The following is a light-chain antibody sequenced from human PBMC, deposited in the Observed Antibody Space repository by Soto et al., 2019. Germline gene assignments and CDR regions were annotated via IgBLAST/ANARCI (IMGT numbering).Light chain of an antibody. CDR1: QSFSRW. CDR3: QQYGSLWT. J-gene: IGKJ1*01. CDR2: DVS. V-gene: IGKV1-5*01. Sequence: DIQMTQSPSTLSASVGDRVTITCRASQSFSRWLAWYQQKPGKPPKVLIYDVSKLESGVPSRFSGSGSGTEFTLTISSLQPEDVATYYCQQYGSLWTFGQGTKVEIK.